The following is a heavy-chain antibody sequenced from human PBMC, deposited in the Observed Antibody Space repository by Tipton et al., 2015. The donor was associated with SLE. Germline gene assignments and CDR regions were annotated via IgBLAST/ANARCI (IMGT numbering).Heavy chain of an antibody. Sequence: QSGAEVKKPGASVKVSCKASGLTFTSDYMQWVRQAPGQGLEWMGLINTGDGNTRYEQKFQDRVTMTRDTSTRTVHMQLSSLRLEDTAIYYCARSGDFWGQGTLVTVSS. CDR1: GLTFTSDY. V-gene: IGHV1-46*01. D-gene: IGHD3-10*01. J-gene: IGHJ4*02. CDR2: INTGDGNT. CDR3: ARSGDF.